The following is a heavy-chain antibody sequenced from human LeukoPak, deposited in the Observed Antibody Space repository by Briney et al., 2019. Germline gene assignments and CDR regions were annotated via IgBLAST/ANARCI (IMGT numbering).Heavy chain of an antibody. V-gene: IGHV4-34*01. Sequence: SETLSLTCAVYGGSFSDYYWSWIRQPPEMGLEWIGEINHSGSTNYNPSLKSRVSMSVDTSKNQFSLKLSSVTAADTAIYYYATIAAAGIVGWGQGTLVTVSS. J-gene: IGHJ4*02. CDR2: INHSGST. CDR1: GGSFSDYY. D-gene: IGHD6-13*01. CDR3: ATIAAAGIVG.